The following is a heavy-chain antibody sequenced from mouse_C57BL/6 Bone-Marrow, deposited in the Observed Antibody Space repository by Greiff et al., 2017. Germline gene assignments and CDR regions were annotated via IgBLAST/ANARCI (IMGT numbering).Heavy chain of an antibody. J-gene: IGHJ2*01. CDR1: GYSFTDYN. V-gene: IGHV1-39*01. CDR2: IKPNYGTT. Sequence: EVQLQQSGPELVKPGASVKISCKASGYSFTDYNMNWVKQSNGKSLEWIGVIKPNYGTTSYNQKFKGKATLTVDQSSSTAYMQLNSLTSEDSAVYYCARAVTTPVATGTFDYWGQGTTLTVSS. CDR3: ARAVTTPVATGTFDY. D-gene: IGHD1-1*01.